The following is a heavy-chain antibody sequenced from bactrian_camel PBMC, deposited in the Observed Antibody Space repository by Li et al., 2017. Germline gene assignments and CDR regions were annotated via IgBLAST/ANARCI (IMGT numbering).Heavy chain of an antibody. V-gene: IGHV3S55*01. CDR3: VADHSGRLATRQTCRSFGW. Sequence: VQLVESGGGSVQAGGSLRLSCTVSASPFGGSSDMGWYRQGAGNECDLVSSLSTTGITWYADSVKGRFTISGDNATNTVHLQMNSLKPEDTAVYFCVADHSGRLATRQTCRSFGWWGLGTQVTVS. J-gene: IGHJ6*01. D-gene: IGHD1*01. CDR2: LSTTGIT. CDR1: ASPFGGSSD.